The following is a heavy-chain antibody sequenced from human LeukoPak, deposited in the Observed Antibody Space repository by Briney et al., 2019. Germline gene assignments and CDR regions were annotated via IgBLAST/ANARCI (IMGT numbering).Heavy chain of an antibody. V-gene: IGHV4-59*01. CDR3: ARGLPYASPQAGN. CDR1: GGSISNNY. CDR2: IYYTGST. Sequence: SETLSLTCTVSGGSISNNYWSWIRQTPGRGLEWIGYIYYTGSTNYSPSLESRVTISLDTSKNQFSLKLRSVTAADTAVYYCARGLPYASPQAGNWDQGTLVTVSS. J-gene: IGHJ4*02. D-gene: IGHD2-2*01.